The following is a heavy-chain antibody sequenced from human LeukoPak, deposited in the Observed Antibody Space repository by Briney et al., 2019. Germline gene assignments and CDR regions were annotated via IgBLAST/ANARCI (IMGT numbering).Heavy chain of an antibody. V-gene: IGHV4-59*08. CDR2: IYYSGST. CDR1: GGSISSYY. J-gene: IGHJ4*02. CDR3: ARHPCSGGSCYSPESPSPPDY. Sequence: SETLSLTCTVSGGSISSYYWSWIRQPPGKGLEWIGYIYYSGSTNYNPSLKSRVTISVDTSKNQFSLKLSSVTAADTAVYYCARHPCSGGSCYSPESPSPPDYWGQGTLVTVSS. D-gene: IGHD2-15*01.